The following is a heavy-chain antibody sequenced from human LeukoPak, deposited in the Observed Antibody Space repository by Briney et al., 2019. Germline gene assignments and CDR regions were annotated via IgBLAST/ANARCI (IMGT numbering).Heavy chain of an antibody. J-gene: IGHJ4*02. CDR1: GYTFTGYY. CDR3: ARALYGSGRYYNLPDY. D-gene: IGHD3-10*01. Sequence: GASVKVSCKASGYTFTGYYMHWVRQAPGQGLEWMGRINPNSGGTNYAQKFQGRVTMTRDTSISTAYMELSRLRSDDTAVYYCARALYGSGRYYNLPDYWGQGTLVTVSS. CDR2: INPNSGGT. V-gene: IGHV1-2*06.